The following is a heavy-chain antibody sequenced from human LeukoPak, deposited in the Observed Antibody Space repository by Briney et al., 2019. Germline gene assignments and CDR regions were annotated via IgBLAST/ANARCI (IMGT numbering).Heavy chain of an antibody. CDR1: GFTFSSYG. D-gene: IGHD3-22*01. V-gene: IGHV3-30*02. CDR2: IRYDGSNK. CDR3: AKDPDDSSGYYYLDY. Sequence: PGGSLRLSCAASGFTFSSYGMHWVRQAPGKGLEWVAFIRYDGSNKYYADSVKGRFTISRDNSKNTLYLQMNSLRAEDTAVYYCAKDPDDSSGYYYLDYWGQGTLVTVSS. J-gene: IGHJ4*02.